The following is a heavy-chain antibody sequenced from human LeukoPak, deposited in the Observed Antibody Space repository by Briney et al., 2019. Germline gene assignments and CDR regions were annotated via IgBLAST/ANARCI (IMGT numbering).Heavy chain of an antibody. CDR2: IRSKANSYAT. Sequence: TGGSLRLSCAASGFTFSGSAMHWVRQASGKGLEWVGRIRSKANSYATAYAASVKGRFTIPRDDSKNTAYLQMNSLKTEDTAVYYCTSRGIAARPGLDYWGQGTLVTVSS. D-gene: IGHD6-6*01. CDR3: TSRGIAARPGLDY. J-gene: IGHJ4*02. CDR1: GFTFSGSA. V-gene: IGHV3-73*01.